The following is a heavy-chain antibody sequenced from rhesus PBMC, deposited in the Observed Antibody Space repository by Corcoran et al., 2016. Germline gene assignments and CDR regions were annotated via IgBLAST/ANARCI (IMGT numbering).Heavy chain of an antibody. CDR3: ARDIAAAGTGFDY. V-gene: IGHV4-76*01. D-gene: IGHD6-25*01. Sequence: QVQLQESGPGVVKPSETLSLTCAVSGGSISSGYDWSWIRQPPGKVLEWIGYIYGRSGRNNYNPSLKNRVTISKGASKNQFSLKLSSVTAADTAVYYCARDIAAAGTGFDYWGQGVLVTVSS. CDR2: IYGRSGRN. CDR1: GGSISSGYD. J-gene: IGHJ4*01.